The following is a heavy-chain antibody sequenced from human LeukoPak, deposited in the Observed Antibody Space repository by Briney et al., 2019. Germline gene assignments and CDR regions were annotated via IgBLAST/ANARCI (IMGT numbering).Heavy chain of an antibody. V-gene: IGHV1-46*01. J-gene: IGHJ4*02. CDR1: GYTFTSYY. Sequence: ASVKVSCKASGYTFTSYYMHWVRQAPGQGLEWMGIINPSGGSTSYAQKFQGRVTMTRDMSTSTVYMELSSLRSEDTAVYYCARELGGGVVPAAPEGVDYWGQGTLVTVSS. CDR3: ARELGGGVVPAAPEGVDY. CDR2: INPSGGST. D-gene: IGHD2-2*01.